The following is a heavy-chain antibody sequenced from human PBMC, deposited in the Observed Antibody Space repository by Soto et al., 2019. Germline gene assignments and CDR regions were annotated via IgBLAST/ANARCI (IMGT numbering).Heavy chain of an antibody. J-gene: IGHJ6*02. CDR2: IYHSGST. CDR3: ARGNPQTPPGPSSIAAASGDYYYGFDV. D-gene: IGHD6-6*01. V-gene: IGHV4-30-2*01. CDR1: GGSISSGGYS. Sequence: SETLYLTCAVSGGSISSGGYSWSWIRQPPGKGLEWIGYIYHSGSTYYNPSLKSRVTISVDRSKNQFSLKLSPVTAADTAVYYCARGNPQTPPGPSSIAAASGDYYYGFDVWGQGTTVTVSS.